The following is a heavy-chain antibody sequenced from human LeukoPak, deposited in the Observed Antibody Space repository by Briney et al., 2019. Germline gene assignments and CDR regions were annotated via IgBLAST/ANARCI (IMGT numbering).Heavy chain of an antibody. CDR1: GGSISTHY. Sequence: SETLSLTCTVSGGSISTHYWSWIRQPPGKGLEWIGYLYYSGSTNYNPSLKSRVTISVDTSKNQFSLKLSSVTAADTAVYYCARRLLWALDAFDIWGQGTMVTVSS. V-gene: IGHV4-59*08. CDR3: ARRLLWALDAFDI. CDR2: LYYSGST. D-gene: IGHD3-10*01. J-gene: IGHJ3*02.